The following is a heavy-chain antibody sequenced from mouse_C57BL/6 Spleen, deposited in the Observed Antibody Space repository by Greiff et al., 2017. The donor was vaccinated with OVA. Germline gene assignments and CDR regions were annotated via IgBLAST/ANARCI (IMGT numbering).Heavy chain of an antibody. J-gene: IGHJ3*01. CDR3: ARSGLGSSYSAWFAY. CDR1: GYTFTDYN. V-gene: IGHV1-18*01. D-gene: IGHD1-1*01. Sequence: VQLQQSGPELVKPGASVKIPCKASGYTFTDYNMDWVKQSHGKSLEWIGDINPNNGGTIYNQKFKGKATLTVDKSSSTAYMELRSLTSEDTAVYYCARSGLGSSYSAWFAYWGQGTLVTVSA. CDR2: INPNNGGT.